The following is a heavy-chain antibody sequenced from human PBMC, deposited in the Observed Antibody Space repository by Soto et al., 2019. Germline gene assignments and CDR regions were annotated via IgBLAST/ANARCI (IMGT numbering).Heavy chain of an antibody. V-gene: IGHV3-7*04. J-gene: IGHJ3*01. CDR3: ARDLSPSCGSGWCDAFDL. Sequence: GRFTISRDNAKNSLYLQMNSLRVEDTAVYYCARDLSPSCGSGWCDAFDLWGQGTVVSVSS. D-gene: IGHD2-15*01.